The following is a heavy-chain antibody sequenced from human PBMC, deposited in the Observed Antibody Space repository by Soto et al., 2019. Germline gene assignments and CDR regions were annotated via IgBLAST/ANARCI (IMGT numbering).Heavy chain of an antibody. CDR1: GFTFSSYG. D-gene: IGHD6-13*01. V-gene: IGHV3-33*01. J-gene: IGHJ4*02. CDR2: IWYDGSNK. Sequence: QVQLVESGGGVVQPGRSLRLSCAASGFTFSSYGMHWVRQAPGKGLEWVAVIWYDGSNKYYADSVKGRFTISRDNSKNTLYLQRNSRRAEDTAVYYCARPSASAAGTWEGDFDYWGQGTLVTVSS. CDR3: ARPSASAAGTWEGDFDY.